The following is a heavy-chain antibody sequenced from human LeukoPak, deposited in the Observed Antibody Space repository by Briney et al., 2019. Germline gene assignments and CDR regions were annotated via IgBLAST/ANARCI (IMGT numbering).Heavy chain of an antibody. Sequence: GASVKVSCKASGGTFSSYAISWVRQAPGQGLEWMGRIIPILGIANYAQKFQGRVTVTADKSTSTAYMELSSLRSEDTAVYYCATGDGYNSPIFDYWGQGTLVTVSS. D-gene: IGHD5-24*01. CDR1: GGTFSSYA. V-gene: IGHV1-69*04. CDR2: IIPILGIA. J-gene: IGHJ4*02. CDR3: ATGDGYNSPIFDY.